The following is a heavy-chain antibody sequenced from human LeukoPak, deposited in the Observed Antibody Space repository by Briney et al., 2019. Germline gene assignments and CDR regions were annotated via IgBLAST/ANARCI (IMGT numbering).Heavy chain of an antibody. CDR3: ASTITVTTDY. CDR1: GGSISSYY. J-gene: IGHJ4*02. V-gene: IGHV4-59*08. CDR2: IYHSGST. D-gene: IGHD4-17*01. Sequence: SETLSLTCTVSGGSISSYYWSWIRQPPGKGLEWIGSIYHSGSTYYNPSLTSRVTISVDTSKNQFSLKLSSVTAAGTAVYYCASTITVTTDYWGQGTLVTVSS.